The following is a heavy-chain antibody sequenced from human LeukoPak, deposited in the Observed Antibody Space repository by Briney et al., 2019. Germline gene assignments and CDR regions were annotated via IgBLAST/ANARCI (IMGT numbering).Heavy chain of an antibody. CDR3: ARDPRH. J-gene: IGHJ4*02. CDR2: INHSGST. Sequence: SETLSLTCAVYGGSFSGYYWSWIRQPPGKGLEWIGEINHSGSTNYNPSLKSRVTISVDTSKNQFSLKLSPVTAADTAVYYCARDPRHWGQGTLVTVSS. CDR1: GGSFSGYY. V-gene: IGHV4-34*01.